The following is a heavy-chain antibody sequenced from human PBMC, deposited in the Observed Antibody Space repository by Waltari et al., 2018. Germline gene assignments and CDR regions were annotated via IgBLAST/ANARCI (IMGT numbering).Heavy chain of an antibody. CDR3: ARVVYYYDSSGYSEFDY. CDR2: SIPIFGTA. D-gene: IGHD3-22*01. V-gene: IGHV1-69*01. J-gene: IGHJ4*02. Sequence: QVQLVQSGAEVKKPGSSVKVSCKASGGPFSSYAISWVRQAPGQGLEWMGGSIPIFGTANYAQKFQGRVTITADESTSTAYMELSSLRSEDTAVYYCARVVYYYDSSGYSEFDYWGQGTLVTVSS. CDR1: GGPFSSYA.